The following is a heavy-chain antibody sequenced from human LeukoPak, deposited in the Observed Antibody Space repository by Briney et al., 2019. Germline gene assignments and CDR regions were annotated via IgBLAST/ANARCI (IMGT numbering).Heavy chain of an antibody. J-gene: IGHJ4*02. Sequence: PSETLSLTCAVYGGSFSGYYWSWIRQPPGKGLEWIGEINHSGSTNYNPSLKSRVTMSVDTSKNQFSLKLTSVTAADTAVYYCARGGEEIVVVPLDYWGQGTLVTVSS. CDR3: ARGGEEIVVVPLDY. D-gene: IGHD2-2*01. V-gene: IGHV4-34*01. CDR2: INHSGST. CDR1: GGSFSGYY.